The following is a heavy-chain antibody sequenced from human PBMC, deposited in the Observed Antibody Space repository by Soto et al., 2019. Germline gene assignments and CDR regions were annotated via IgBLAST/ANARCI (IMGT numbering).Heavy chain of an antibody. CDR2: INPKNGVT. D-gene: IGHD3-10*01. V-gene: IGHV1-2*02. CDR1: GYAFIEHY. CDR3: ARDLNHYFGPGSLHGFFDY. Sequence: QGQLVQSGAELKKPGASVKVSCKASGYAFIEHYIHWLRQAPGQGLEWMGWINPKNGVTKLSQNFQGRVTLTGDTSISTVYMDLSGLRSDDTAVYYCARDLNHYFGPGSLHGFFDYWGQGTLVAVSS. J-gene: IGHJ4*02.